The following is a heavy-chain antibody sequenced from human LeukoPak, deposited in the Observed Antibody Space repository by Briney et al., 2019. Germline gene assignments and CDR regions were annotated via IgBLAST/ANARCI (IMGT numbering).Heavy chain of an antibody. CDR1: GFTFSTYW. CDR3: ARFGVPYGVDV. CDR2: IKPDGSEK. J-gene: IGHJ6*02. V-gene: IGHV3-7*04. Sequence: GGSLRLSCAASGFTFSTYWMSWVRQAPGKGLEWVANIKPDGSEKDYVDSLKGRFTISRDNAKNSLYLQVNSLRAEDTAVYYCARFGVPYGVDVWGQGTTVTVSS. D-gene: IGHD3-16*01.